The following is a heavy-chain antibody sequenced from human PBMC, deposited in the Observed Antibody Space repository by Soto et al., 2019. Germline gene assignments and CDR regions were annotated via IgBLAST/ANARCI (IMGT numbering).Heavy chain of an antibody. Sequence: GGSLRLSCAASGFTFSSYSMNWVRQAPGKGLEWVSSISSSSSYIYYADSVKGRFTISRDNAKNSLYLQMNSLRAEDTAVYYCARGISSADAFDIWGQGTMVTVSS. CDR2: ISSSSSYI. CDR3: ARGISSADAFDI. V-gene: IGHV3-21*01. J-gene: IGHJ3*02. D-gene: IGHD2-15*01. CDR1: GFTFSSYS.